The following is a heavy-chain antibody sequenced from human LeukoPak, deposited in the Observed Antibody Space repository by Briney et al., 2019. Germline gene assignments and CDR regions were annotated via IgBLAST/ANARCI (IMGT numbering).Heavy chain of an antibody. CDR2: IYTSGST. CDR1: GGSISSSSYY. V-gene: IGHV4-39*07. CDR3: ARRQRYSSGWLDY. Sequence: SETLSLTCTVSGGSISSSSYYWGWIRQPPGKGLEWIGSIYTSGSTNYNPSLKSRVTISVDTSKNQFSLKLSSVTAADTAVYYCARRQRYSSGWLDYWGQGTLVTVSS. J-gene: IGHJ4*02. D-gene: IGHD6-19*01.